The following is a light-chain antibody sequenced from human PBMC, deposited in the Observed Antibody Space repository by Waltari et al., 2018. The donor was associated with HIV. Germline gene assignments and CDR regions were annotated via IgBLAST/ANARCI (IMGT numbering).Light chain of an antibody. V-gene: IGKV1-39*01. J-gene: IGKJ3*01. Sequence: DFQMTQSHSSLSASVGDRVTITCRASRNIRSYLNWYQYKPGKPPKLLIFGASTLQSGVPSRFTGSGSGTNFTLTISSLQPEDFATYLCHQTYSAPQTFGPGTTVDIK. CDR3: HQTYSAPQT. CDR1: RNIRSY. CDR2: GAS.